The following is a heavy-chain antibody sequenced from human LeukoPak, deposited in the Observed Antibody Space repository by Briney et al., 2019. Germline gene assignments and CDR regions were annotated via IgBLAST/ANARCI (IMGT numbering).Heavy chain of an antibody. V-gene: IGHV3-53*01. CDR2: IYSGGST. Sequence: GGSLRLSCAASGFVVSDTFMSWFRQAPGKGLEWVSVIYSGGSTYYADSVKGRFTISRDNSKNTLYLQMNSLRAEDTAVYYCVTEGSSGYSDYWGQGTLVTVSS. CDR1: GFVVSDTF. D-gene: IGHD3-22*01. J-gene: IGHJ4*02. CDR3: VTEGSSGYSDY.